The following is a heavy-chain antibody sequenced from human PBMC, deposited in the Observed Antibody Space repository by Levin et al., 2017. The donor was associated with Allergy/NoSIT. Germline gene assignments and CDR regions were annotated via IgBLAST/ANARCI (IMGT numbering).Heavy chain of an antibody. J-gene: IGHJ5*02. V-gene: IGHV3-21*01. CDR3: AREKTVTGSFDP. D-gene: IGHD4-17*01. CDR1: GFTFSSYS. Sequence: GGSLRLSCAASGFTFSSYSMNWVRQAPGKGLEWVSSISSSSSYIYYADSVKGRFTISRDNAKNSLYLQMNSLRAEDTAVYYCAREKTVTGSFDPWGQGTLVTVSS. CDR2: ISSSSSYI.